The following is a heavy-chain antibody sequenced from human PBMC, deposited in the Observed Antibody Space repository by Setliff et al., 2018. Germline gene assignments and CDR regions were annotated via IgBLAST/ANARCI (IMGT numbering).Heavy chain of an antibody. CDR3: AGPFDVGPYPRPIDGLDL. J-gene: IGHJ3*01. D-gene: IGHD3-9*01. Sequence: ASVKVSCKASGYIFRDYYIHWVRQAPGQGLEWMGWINPNSGGREYAEAFQGRVTMTGDTSIRTAFMELSGLTSDDTAVYYCAGPFDVGPYPRPIDGLDLWGQGTMVTVSS. CDR2: INPNSGGR. V-gene: IGHV1-2*02. CDR1: GYIFRDYY.